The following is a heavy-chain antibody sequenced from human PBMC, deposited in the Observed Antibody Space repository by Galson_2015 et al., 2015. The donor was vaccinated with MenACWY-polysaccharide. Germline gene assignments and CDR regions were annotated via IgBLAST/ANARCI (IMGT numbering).Heavy chain of an antibody. CDR2: IRYDGSNK. CDR1: GFTFNHYG. CDR3: AKERGYSFATFDY. D-gene: IGHD5-18*01. J-gene: IGHJ4*02. V-gene: IGHV3-30*02. Sequence: RLSCAASGFTFNHYGIHWVRQAPGKGLEWVAFIRYDGSNKYYSDSVKGRFTISRDNTKNTLYLQMSSLRGEDTAVYYCAKERGYSFATFDYWGQGTLVTVSS.